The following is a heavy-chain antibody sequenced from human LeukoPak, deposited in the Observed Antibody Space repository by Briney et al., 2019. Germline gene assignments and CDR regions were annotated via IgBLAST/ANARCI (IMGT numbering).Heavy chain of an antibody. Sequence: PGRSRRLSCAASGFTFDDYAMHWVRQAPGKGLEWVSGISWNSGSIGYADSVKGRFTISRYNAKNSLYLQMNSLRAEDTALYYCAKDIERWSTVTTFDYWGQGTLVTVSS. CDR2: ISWNSGSI. J-gene: IGHJ4*02. D-gene: IGHD4-17*01. CDR1: GFTFDDYA. CDR3: AKDIERWSTVTTFDY. V-gene: IGHV3-9*01.